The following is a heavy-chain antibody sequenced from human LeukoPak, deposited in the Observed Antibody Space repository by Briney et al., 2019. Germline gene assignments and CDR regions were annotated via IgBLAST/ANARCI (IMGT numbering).Heavy chain of an antibody. V-gene: IGHV1-69*06. J-gene: IGHJ6*03. D-gene: IGHD6-19*01. CDR3: ARDRAEQWLPHYYYYYYMDV. CDR2: IIPIFGTA. Sequence: GASVKVSCKASGGTFISYTTSWVRQAPGQGLEWMGGIIPIFGTANYAQKFQGRVTITADKSTSTAYMELSSLRSEDTAVYYCARDRAEQWLPHYYYYYYMDVWGKGTTVTVSS. CDR1: GGTFISYT.